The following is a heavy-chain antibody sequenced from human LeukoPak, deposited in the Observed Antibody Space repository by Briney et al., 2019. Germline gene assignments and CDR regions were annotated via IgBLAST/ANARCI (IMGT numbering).Heavy chain of an antibody. J-gene: IGHJ4*02. CDR2: FDPEDGET. CDR1: GYTLTELS. CDR3: ATKYYDSSGYYLYFDY. V-gene: IGHV1-24*01. D-gene: IGHD3-22*01. Sequence: ASVKVSCKVSGYTLTELSMHWVRQAPGKGLEWMGGFDPEDGETIYAQKFQGRVTMTEDTSTDTAYMELSSLRSEDTAVYYCATKYYDSSGYYLYFDYWGQGTLVTVSS.